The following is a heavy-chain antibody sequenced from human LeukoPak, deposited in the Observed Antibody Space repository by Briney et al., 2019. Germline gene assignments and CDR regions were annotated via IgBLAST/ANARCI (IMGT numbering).Heavy chain of an antibody. CDR2: IYVSGSS. J-gene: IGHJ4*02. CDR1: GGSTYNSAYH. V-gene: IGHV4-39*01. Sequence: PSETLSLTCSVSGGSTYNSAYHWGWIRQPPGKGLEGFGSIYVSGSSYYNLSLKCRVTISVYTSKNQFSLKLSSVPAADTAVYYCARPGEVYYYDSSGYPAHYFDYWGQGTLVTVSS. CDR3: ARPGEVYYYDSSGYPAHYFDY. D-gene: IGHD3-22*01.